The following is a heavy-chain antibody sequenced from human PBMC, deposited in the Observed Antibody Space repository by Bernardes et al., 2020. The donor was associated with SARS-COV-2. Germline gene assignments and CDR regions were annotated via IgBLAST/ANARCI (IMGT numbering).Heavy chain of an antibody. CDR3: ARDRSDDFWGYFDY. V-gene: IGHV3-30*03. D-gene: IGHD3-3*01. Sequence: VGSLLLSCAASGFTFSSSGMHWVRQAPGQGLEWVAVISYDGSNKYYADSVKGRFTISRDNSKNTLYLQMNSLRAEDTAVYYCARDRSDDFWGYFDYWGQGTLVTGSS. J-gene: IGHJ4*02. CDR2: ISYDGSNK. CDR1: GFTFSSSG.